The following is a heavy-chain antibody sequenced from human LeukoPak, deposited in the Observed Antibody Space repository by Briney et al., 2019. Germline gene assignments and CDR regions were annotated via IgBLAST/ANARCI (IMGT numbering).Heavy chain of an antibody. CDR2: IYYSGST. D-gene: IGHD3-22*01. V-gene: IGHV4-30-4*01. CDR3: ARASYYYDSSKAFDI. J-gene: IGHJ3*02. CDR1: GGSISSGDYY. Sequence: SQTLSLTCTVSGGSISSGDYYWSWIRQPPGKGLEWIGYIYYSGSTYYNPSLKSRVTISVDTSKNQFSLKLSSVTAADTAVYYCARASYYYDSSKAFDIWGQGTMVTVSS.